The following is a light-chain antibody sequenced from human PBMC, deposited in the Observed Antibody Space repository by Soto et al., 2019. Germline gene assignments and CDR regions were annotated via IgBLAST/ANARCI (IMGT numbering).Light chain of an antibody. CDR3: QNDYSMPLT. V-gene: IGKV4-1*01. CDR2: WES. Sequence: IVMTQSPDSLAVSLGERATINCKSSQRVCYTSNSRNSLALYQQRHGQPPKLLISWESTREFGVPDLFSGSGSGTDFTLTLSGVQAEDVAVYYWQNDYSMPLTFGGGTQVEIK. J-gene: IGKJ4*01. CDR1: QRVCYTSNSRNS.